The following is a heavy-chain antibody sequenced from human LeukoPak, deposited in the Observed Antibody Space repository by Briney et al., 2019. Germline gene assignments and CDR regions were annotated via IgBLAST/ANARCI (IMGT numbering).Heavy chain of an antibody. CDR1: GFTFSSHW. V-gene: IGHV3-7*05. CDR3: ARDWNGSGWPTDY. J-gene: IGHJ4*02. D-gene: IGHD6-19*01. CDR2: IKTDGSEE. Sequence: GGSLRLSCSLSGFTFSSHWRGWVRQAPGKGLEWVAIIKTDGSEEDYVDAVKGRFTISRDNAKNCLYLQMNNLRAEDTAVYYCARDWNGSGWPTDYWGQGTLVTVSS.